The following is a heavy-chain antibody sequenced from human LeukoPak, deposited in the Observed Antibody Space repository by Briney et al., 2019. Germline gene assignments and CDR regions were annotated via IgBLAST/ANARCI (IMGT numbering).Heavy chain of an antibody. CDR3: AKIGAAARRTPNPRWFDP. CDR2: MNANSGNT. CDR1: GYTFTSYD. J-gene: IGHJ5*02. V-gene: IGHV1-8*01. D-gene: IGHD6-6*01. Sequence: ASVKVSCKASGYTFTSYDINWVRQATGQGLEWMGWMNANSGNTGYAQKFQGRFSMTWNTSISTAYMELSSLKSEDTAVYYCAKIGAAARRTPNPRWFDPWGQGTLVTVSS.